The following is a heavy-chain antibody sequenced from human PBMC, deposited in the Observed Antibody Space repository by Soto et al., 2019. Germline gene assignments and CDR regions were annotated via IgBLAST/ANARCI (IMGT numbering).Heavy chain of an antibody. CDR2: IYYSGST. J-gene: IGHJ6*02. D-gene: IGHD3-3*01. Sequence: QVQLQESGPGLVKPSQTLSLTCTVSGGSISSGGYYWSWIRQHPGKGLEWIGYIYYSGSTYYNPSLKSRGTISVDTSKNQFSLKLSSVTAADTAVYYCARDSHYDFWSGPSRGYYYYGMDVWGQGTTVTVSS. CDR3: ARDSHYDFWSGPSRGYYYYGMDV. V-gene: IGHV4-31*03. CDR1: GGSISSGGYY.